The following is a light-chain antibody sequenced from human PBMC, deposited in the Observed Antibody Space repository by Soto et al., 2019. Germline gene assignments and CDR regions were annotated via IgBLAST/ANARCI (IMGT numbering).Light chain of an antibody. CDR1: QSVSSY. CDR2: DAS. CDR3: QQRGNWPPIT. Sequence: EIVLTQSPATLSLSPGERATLSCRASQSVSSYLAWYQQQPGQAPRLLLYDASNRATGIPARFSGSGSGTDFTLTISSLEPEDFAVYYCQQRGNWPPITFGQGTRLEIK. V-gene: IGKV3-11*01. J-gene: IGKJ5*01.